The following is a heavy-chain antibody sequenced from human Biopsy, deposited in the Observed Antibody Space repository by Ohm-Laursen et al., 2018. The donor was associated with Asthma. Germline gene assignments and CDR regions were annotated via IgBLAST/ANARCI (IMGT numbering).Heavy chain of an antibody. CDR3: ARIPRRGGSYFVDY. CDR1: GGSINNFY. V-gene: IGHV4-59*12. Sequence: SETLSLTCTVSGGSINNFYWSWIRQPPGKGLESIGHVYYSGSTNYNPSLKSRVTMSVDKSKNQFSLKLTSVTAADTAMYYCARIPRRGGSYFVDYWGQGTLVTVSS. J-gene: IGHJ4*02. D-gene: IGHD2-15*01. CDR2: VYYSGST.